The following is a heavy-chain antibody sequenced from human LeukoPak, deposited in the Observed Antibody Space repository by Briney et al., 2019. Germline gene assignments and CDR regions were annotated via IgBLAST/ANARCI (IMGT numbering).Heavy chain of an antibody. J-gene: IGHJ4*02. CDR2: IKQDGSEK. Sequence: GRSQRLSCAASGFSFSNYGMSWVRQAPGKWLEWVAKIKQDGSEKTHVDSVKGRFTSSRDNAKNSLYLQMNSLRAEDTAVYYCARAKPKNMVRGLIMRRESRYYFDYWGQGTLVTVSS. D-gene: IGHD3-10*01. CDR1: GFSFSNYG. V-gene: IGHV3-7*03. CDR3: ARAKPKNMVRGLIMRRESRYYFDY.